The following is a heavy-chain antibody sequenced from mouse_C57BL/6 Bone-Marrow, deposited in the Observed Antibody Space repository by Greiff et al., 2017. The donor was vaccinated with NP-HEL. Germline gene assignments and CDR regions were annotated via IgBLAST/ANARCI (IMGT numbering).Heavy chain of an antibody. CDR2: ISYSGST. J-gene: IGHJ4*01. V-gene: IGHV3-1*01. CDR1: GYSITSGYD. D-gene: IGHD1-1*01. Sequence: EVKLEESGPGMVKPSQSLSLTCTVTGYSITSGYDWHWIRHFPGNKLEWMGYISYSGSTNYNPSLKSRISITHDTSKNHFFLKLNSVTTEDTATYYCAVVATGDYAMDYWGQGTSVTVSS. CDR3: AVVATGDYAMDY.